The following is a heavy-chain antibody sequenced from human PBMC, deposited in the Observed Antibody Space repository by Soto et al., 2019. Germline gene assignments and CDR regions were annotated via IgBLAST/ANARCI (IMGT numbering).Heavy chain of an antibody. D-gene: IGHD1-7*01. CDR1: GDTFTSYG. CDR3: ERDGLTSITGTTDPTSWFDP. CDR2: ISAYNGNT. V-gene: IGHV1-18*04. J-gene: IGHJ5*02. Sequence: SVKVSCKASGDTFTSYGISWVRQAPGQGLEWMGWISAYNGNTNYAQKLQGRVTMTTDTSTSTAYMELRSLRSDDTAVYYCERDGLTSITGTTDPTSWFDPWGKGTLVTVSS.